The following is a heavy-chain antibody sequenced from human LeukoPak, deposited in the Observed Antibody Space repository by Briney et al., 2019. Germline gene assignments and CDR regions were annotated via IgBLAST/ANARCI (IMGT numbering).Heavy chain of an antibody. Sequence: PGGSLRLSCAASGFTFDDYGMSWVRQAPGKGLEWVSGINWNGGSTGYADSVKGRFTISRDNAKNSLYLQMNSLRAEDTALYHCARGTHDSSGDEDAFDIWGQGTMVTVSS. CDR2: INWNGGST. CDR3: ARGTHDSSGDEDAFDI. J-gene: IGHJ3*02. CDR1: GFTFDDYG. D-gene: IGHD3-22*01. V-gene: IGHV3-20*01.